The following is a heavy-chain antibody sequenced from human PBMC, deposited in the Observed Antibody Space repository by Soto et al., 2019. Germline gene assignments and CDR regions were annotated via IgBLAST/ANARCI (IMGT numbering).Heavy chain of an antibody. V-gene: IGHV4-34*01. CDR2: IKHSGST. CDR3: ARGRGNTYYDFWSGYYGGDYYYYGMDV. CDR1: GGSFSGYY. Sequence: SETLSLTCAVYGGSFSGYYWIWIRRPPGKGLEWIGEIKHSGSTNHNPSLKSRVTISVDTSKNQFSLKLSSVTAADTAVYYCARGRGNTYYDFWSGYYGGDYYYYGMDVWGQGTTVTVSS. J-gene: IGHJ6*02. D-gene: IGHD3-3*01.